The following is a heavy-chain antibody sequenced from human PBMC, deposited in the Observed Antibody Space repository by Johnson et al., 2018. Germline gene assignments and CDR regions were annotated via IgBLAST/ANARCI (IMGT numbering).Heavy chain of an antibody. V-gene: IGHV3-7*01. CDR2: IREDRREK. CDR1: GFTFSTYW. D-gene: IGHD1-26*01. Sequence: VQLVQSGGGLVQXGGSLRLXCAASGFTFSTYWMTWVRQAPGKGLAWVANIREDRREKNYVDSVKGRFTISGDNAQNSLSLQMNSLRAEGTAVHYCARDLSPPYTGTFFDAFALWGQGTMVTVPS. J-gene: IGHJ3*01. CDR3: ARDLSPPYTGTFFDAFAL.